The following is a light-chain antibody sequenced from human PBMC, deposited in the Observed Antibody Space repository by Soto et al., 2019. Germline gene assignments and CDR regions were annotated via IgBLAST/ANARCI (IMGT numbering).Light chain of an antibody. Sequence: IQMTQSPSTLSGSVVDRVTITCRASQRISNWLAWYQQKPGKAPKVLIYKSSTLQSGVPSRFSGSGSGTEFTLTISSLQPEDLASYYCQHYKTYPWTFGQGTKVDIK. CDR2: KSS. CDR1: QRISNW. J-gene: IGKJ1*01. CDR3: QHYKTYPWT. V-gene: IGKV1-5*03.